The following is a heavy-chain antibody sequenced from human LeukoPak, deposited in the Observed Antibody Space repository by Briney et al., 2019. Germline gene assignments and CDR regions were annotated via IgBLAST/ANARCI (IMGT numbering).Heavy chain of an antibody. D-gene: IGHD1-1*01. CDR2: VSYDGSNK. Sequence: GGSLRLSCAASGFTFSSYGMHWVRQAPGKGLEWVAVVSYDGSNKYYADSVKGRFTISRDNSKNTLYLQMNSLRAEDTAVYYCAKLHTGTTPGDYWGQGTLVTVSS. J-gene: IGHJ4*02. V-gene: IGHV3-30*18. CDR1: GFTFSSYG. CDR3: AKLHTGTTPGDY.